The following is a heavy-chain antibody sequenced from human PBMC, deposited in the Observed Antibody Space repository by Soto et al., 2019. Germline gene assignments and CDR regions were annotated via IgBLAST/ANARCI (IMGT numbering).Heavy chain of an antibody. J-gene: IGHJ6*02. V-gene: IGHV3-33*01. Sequence: GGSLRLSCAASGFTFSSYGMHWVRQAPGKGLEWVAVIWYDGSNKYYADSVKGRFTISRDNSKNTLYLQMNSLRAEDTAVYYCARDGEGSGSYYSYYYYGMDVWGQGTTVTVSS. CDR3: ARDGEGSGSYYSYYYYGMDV. CDR2: IWYDGSNK. D-gene: IGHD3-10*01. CDR1: GFTFSSYG.